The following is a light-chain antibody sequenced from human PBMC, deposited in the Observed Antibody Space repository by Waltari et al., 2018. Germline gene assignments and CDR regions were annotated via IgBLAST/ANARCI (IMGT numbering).Light chain of an antibody. J-gene: IGLJ2*01. CDR3: TSFTSTTSYVV. V-gene: IGLV2-14*03. CDR2: DVN. Sequence: QSALTQPASVSGSPGQSITISCTGTNSDIGGYNFVSWYQQHPGNAPRLMIYDVNKRPSGVANRCSGSKSGNTASLTISGLQADDEADYYCTSFTSTTSYVVFGGGTNLTV. CDR1: NSDIGGYNF.